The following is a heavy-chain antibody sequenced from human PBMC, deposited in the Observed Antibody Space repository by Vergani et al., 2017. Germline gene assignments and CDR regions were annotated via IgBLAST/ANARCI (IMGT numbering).Heavy chain of an antibody. V-gene: IGHV1-2*02. CDR1: GYTFTGYY. J-gene: IGHJ4*02. D-gene: IGHD2-21*02. Sequence: QVQLVQSGAEVKKPGASVKVSCKASGYTFTGYYMHWVRQAPGQGLEWMGWINPNSGGTNYAQKFQGRVTMTTDTSTSTAYMELRSLRSDDTAVYYCARFAYCGGDCYASGDYWGQGTLVTVSS. CDR2: INPNSGGT. CDR3: ARFAYCGGDCYASGDY.